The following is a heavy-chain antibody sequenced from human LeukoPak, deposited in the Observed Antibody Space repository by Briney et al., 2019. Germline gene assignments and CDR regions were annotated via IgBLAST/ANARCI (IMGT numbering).Heavy chain of an antibody. CDR2: NYPGDSDT. CDR3: ARRFITVTDAFDI. Sequence: GESLKISCKGSGYSFTNYWIGWVRQMPGKGLEWMGINYPGDSDTRYSPSFQGQVTISADKSISTAYLQWSSLKASDTAIYYCARRFITVTDAFDIWGQGTMVTVSS. V-gene: IGHV5-51*01. J-gene: IGHJ3*02. D-gene: IGHD4-11*01. CDR1: GYSFTNYW.